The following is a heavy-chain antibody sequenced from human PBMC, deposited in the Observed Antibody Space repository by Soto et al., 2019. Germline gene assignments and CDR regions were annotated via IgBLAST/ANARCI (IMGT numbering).Heavy chain of an antibody. V-gene: IGHV1-69*13. J-gene: IGHJ5*02. D-gene: IGHD2-15*01. CDR2: IIPIFGTA. Sequence: SVKVSCKASGYTFTGYAISWVRQAPGQGLEWMGGIIPIFGTANYAQKFQGRVTITADESTSTAYMELSSLRSEDTAVYYCASNIVVVGNWFDPWGQGTLVTVSS. CDR1: GYTFTGYA. CDR3: ASNIVVVGNWFDP.